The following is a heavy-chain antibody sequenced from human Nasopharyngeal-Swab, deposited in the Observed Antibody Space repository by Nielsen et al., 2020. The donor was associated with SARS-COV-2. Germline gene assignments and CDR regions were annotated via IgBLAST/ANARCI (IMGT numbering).Heavy chain of an antibody. D-gene: IGHD4-17*01. J-gene: IGHJ6*02. CDR2: ISSSISTI. CDR1: GFTFSSYA. V-gene: IGHV3-48*02. CDR3: ARDPWAGDYVRRGGMDV. Sequence: GGSLRLSCAASGFTFSSYAMSWVRQAPGKGLEWVSYISSSISTIYYADSVKGRFTISRDNAKKSLYLQMNSLRDEDTAVYYCARDPWAGDYVRRGGMDVWGQGTTVTVSS.